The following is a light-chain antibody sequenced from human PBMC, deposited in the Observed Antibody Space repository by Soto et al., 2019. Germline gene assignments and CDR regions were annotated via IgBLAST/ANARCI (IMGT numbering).Light chain of an antibody. CDR2: SNN. CDR3: AAWDDSLNGWV. V-gene: IGLV1-44*01. J-gene: IGLJ3*02. CDR1: SSNIGSNT. Sequence: QSVLTQPPSASGTPGQRVTISCSGSSSNIGSNTVNWYQQLPGTAPKLLISSNNQRPSGVPDRFSGSKSGTSASLPISGLQSEDEVDYYCAAWDDSLNGWVFGGGTKLTVL.